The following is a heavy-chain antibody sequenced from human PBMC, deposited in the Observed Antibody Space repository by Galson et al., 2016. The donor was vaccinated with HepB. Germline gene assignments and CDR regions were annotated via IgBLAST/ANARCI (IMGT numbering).Heavy chain of an antibody. Sequence: SETLSLTCTVSGYSISSGYYWGWIRQPPGKGLEWIGSIYHSGSTYYNPSLKSRVTISVDTSKNQFSLKLSSVTAADTAVYYCARAGGYSLGMDYWGQGTLVTVSS. CDR2: IYHSGST. D-gene: IGHD5-18*01. V-gene: IGHV4-38-2*02. J-gene: IGHJ4*02. CDR3: ARAGGYSLGMDY. CDR1: GYSISSGYY.